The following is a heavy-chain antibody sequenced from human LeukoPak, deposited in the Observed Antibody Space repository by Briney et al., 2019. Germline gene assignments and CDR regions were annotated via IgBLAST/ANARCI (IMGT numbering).Heavy chain of an antibody. J-gene: IGHJ4*02. V-gene: IGHV3-11*04. CDR1: GGSISSYY. CDR2: ISSSGSTI. Sequence: LSLTCTVSGGSISSYYWSWIRQAPGKGLEWVSYISSSGSTIYYADSVKGRFTISRDNAKNSLYLQMNSLRAEDTAVYYCARHPWDYWGQGTLVTVSS. CDR3: ARHPWDY.